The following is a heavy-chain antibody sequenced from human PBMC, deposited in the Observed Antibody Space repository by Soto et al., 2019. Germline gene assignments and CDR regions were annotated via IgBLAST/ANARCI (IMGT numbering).Heavy chain of an antibody. CDR3: ATPGGFGMDV. CDR1: GYNFATHW. V-gene: IGHV5-51*01. J-gene: IGHJ6*02. Sequence: HGESLKISCQGSGYNFATHWIGWVRHKAGKGLEWMGIIFPGDAETRYSPSFQGHITISADKSISTAYLRWSSLKASDTGMYYCATPGGFGMDVWGQGTTVTVS. CDR2: IFPGDAET. D-gene: IGHD5-12*01.